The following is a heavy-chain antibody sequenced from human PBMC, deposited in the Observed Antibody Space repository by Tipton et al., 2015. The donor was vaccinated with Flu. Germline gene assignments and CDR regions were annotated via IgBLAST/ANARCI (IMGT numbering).Heavy chain of an antibody. J-gene: IGHJ3*02. CDR2: INPNDNGT. CDR3: ARDGAGYNGAFDM. CDR1: GGTFSSYA. D-gene: IGHD5-24*01. V-gene: IGHV1-2*02. Sequence: QSGAEVKKPGSSVKVSCKASGGTFSSYAISWVRQAPGQGLEWMGWINPNDNGTRYPQKFQGRVTMTRDTSISTVYMELSRLSSDDTAVYYCARDGAGYNGAFDMWGQGTMVTVSS.